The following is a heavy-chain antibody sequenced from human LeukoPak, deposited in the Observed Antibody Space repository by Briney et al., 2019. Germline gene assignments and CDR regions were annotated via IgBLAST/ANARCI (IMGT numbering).Heavy chain of an antibody. Sequence: PGGSLRLSCAASGFTFSSHGMNWVRQAPGKGLEWVSGISPSGDITYYADSVKGRFTISRDNSKNTLYLQMNSLRAEDTAVYYCAKVWSPDRLTGYYTDFDFWGQGTLVTVSS. CDR1: GFTFSSHG. V-gene: IGHV3-23*01. CDR2: ISPSGDIT. CDR3: AKVWSPDRLTGYYTDFDF. D-gene: IGHD3-9*01. J-gene: IGHJ4*02.